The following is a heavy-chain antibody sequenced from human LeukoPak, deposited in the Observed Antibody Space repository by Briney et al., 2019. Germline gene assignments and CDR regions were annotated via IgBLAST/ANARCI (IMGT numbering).Heavy chain of an antibody. D-gene: IGHD7-27*01. Sequence: PGGSLRLSCAASGFTVSSNYMSWVRQAPGKGLEWVSVIYSGGSTYYADSVKGRFTISRDNSKNTLYLQMNSLRAEDTAVYYCARGPGVGDYYMDVWGKGTTVTVSS. CDR3: ARGPGVGDYYMDV. CDR1: GFTVSSNY. CDR2: IYSGGST. J-gene: IGHJ6*03. V-gene: IGHV3-53*05.